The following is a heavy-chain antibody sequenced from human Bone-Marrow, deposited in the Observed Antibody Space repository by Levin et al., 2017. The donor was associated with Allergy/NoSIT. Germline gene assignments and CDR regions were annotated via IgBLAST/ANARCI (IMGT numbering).Heavy chain of an antibody. J-gene: IGHJ4*02. CDR2: INPSGGRT. D-gene: IGHD3-10*01. CDR3: ARANFYGSGSYSDYFFDY. Sequence: GESLKISCKPSGYTFTSYYIHWVRQAPGQGLEWMGVINPSGGRTNYAQRFQGRVTMTWDTSTNTVYMELSSLRSEDTAMYYCARANFYGSGSYSDYFFDYWGQGTLVTVSS. CDR1: GYTFTSYY. V-gene: IGHV1-46*01.